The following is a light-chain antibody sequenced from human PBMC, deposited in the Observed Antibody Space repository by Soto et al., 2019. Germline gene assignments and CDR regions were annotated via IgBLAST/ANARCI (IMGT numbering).Light chain of an antibody. V-gene: IGKV3-15*01. CDR2: YAS. Sequence: EMVMTQSPATLSVSPGVRVTLSCRVSESVHRNLAWYQQKPGQGPSLLIYYASTRATGVPDRFTGSGSGTEFTLTISSLQSEDSGVYHCQHYNNWPPTFGPGTKVEIK. CDR3: QHYNNWPPT. CDR1: ESVHRN. J-gene: IGKJ3*01.